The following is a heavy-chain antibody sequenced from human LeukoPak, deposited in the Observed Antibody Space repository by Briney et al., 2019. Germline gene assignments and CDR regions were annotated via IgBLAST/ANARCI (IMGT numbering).Heavy chain of an antibody. V-gene: IGHV3-13*01. J-gene: IGHJ4*02. D-gene: IGHD2-2*01. CDR1: GFTFSSYD. CDR2: INTAGDT. CDR3: AREGRYCTSASCYFDY. Sequence: GGSLRLSCAASGFTFSSYDMHWVRQGTGKGLEWVSAINTAGDTYYPGSVKGRFTISRENAKNSLYLQMNSLRAGDTAVYYCAREGRYCTSASCYFDYWGQGTLVTVSS.